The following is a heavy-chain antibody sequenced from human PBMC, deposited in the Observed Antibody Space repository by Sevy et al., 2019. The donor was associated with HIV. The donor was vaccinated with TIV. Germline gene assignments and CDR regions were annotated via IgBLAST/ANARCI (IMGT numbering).Heavy chain of an antibody. CDR1: GYTFTSYA. CDR3: ARDWGYCSGGSCYRYNWFDP. CDR2: INAGNGNT. V-gene: IGHV1-3*01. J-gene: IGHJ5*02. D-gene: IGHD2-15*01. Sequence: ASVKVSCKASGYTFTSYAIHWVRQAPGQRLEWMGWINAGNGNTKYSQKFQGRVTITRDTSARTDYMELGSLRSEDTAVYYCARDWGYCSGGSCYRYNWFDPWGQGTLVTVSS.